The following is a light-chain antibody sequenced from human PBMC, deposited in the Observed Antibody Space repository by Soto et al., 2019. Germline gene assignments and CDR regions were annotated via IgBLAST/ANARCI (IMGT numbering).Light chain of an antibody. CDR3: QQYNNWHPLT. J-gene: IGKJ1*01. Sequence: EIVMTQSPATLSVSPGERATLSCRASQSVSGNLAWYQQKPGQAPRLLIYGASTRATGIPAKFSGSGSGTEFTLTISSLQSEDFAVYYCQQYNNWHPLTFGQGTKVEIK. CDR2: GAS. V-gene: IGKV3-15*01. CDR1: QSVSGN.